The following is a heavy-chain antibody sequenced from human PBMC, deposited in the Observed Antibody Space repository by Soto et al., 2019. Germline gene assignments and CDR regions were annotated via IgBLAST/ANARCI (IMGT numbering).Heavy chain of an antibody. Sequence: GASVKVSCKASGYTFTSYGITWVRQAPGQGLEWMGWISAYNGYTNYAQKLQGRVTMTTDTSTNTADMELRSLRSDDTAGYYCASVSGWYAAPEDAFDIWGQGTMVTVAS. CDR1: GYTFTSYG. CDR2: ISAYNGYT. V-gene: IGHV1-18*04. CDR3: ASVSGWYAAPEDAFDI. J-gene: IGHJ3*02. D-gene: IGHD6-19*01.